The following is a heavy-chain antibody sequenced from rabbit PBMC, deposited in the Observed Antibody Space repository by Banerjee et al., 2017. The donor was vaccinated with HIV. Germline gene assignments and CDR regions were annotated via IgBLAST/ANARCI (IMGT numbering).Heavy chain of an antibody. J-gene: IGHJ6*01. D-gene: IGHD8-1*01. V-gene: IGHV1S40*01. CDR2: IYSGSSADT. Sequence: QSLEESGGDLVKPGASLTLTCTASGFSFSSRYYLCWVRQAPGKGLEWIACIYSGSSADTYYATWAKGRFTISNPSSTTVTLQMTSLTAADTATYFCARDSGTSFSTYGMDLWGPGTLVTVS. CDR1: GFSFSSRYY. CDR3: ARDSGTSFSTYGMDL.